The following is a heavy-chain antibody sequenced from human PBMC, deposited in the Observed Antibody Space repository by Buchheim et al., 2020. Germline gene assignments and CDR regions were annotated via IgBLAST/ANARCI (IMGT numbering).Heavy chain of an antibody. CDR1: GFTFSSFW. J-gene: IGHJ4*01. D-gene: IGHD6-13*01. V-gene: IGHV3-7*01. CDR2: INQDGSET. CDR3: ARYGPAPGIYFDY. Sequence: EVQLVESGGGLVQPGGSLRLSCSASGFTFSSFWMNWVRQTPGKGLEWVANINQDGSETYYVDSVKGRFTISRDNAKNSLYLQMNSLRAEDTAVYYCARYGPAPGIYFDYWGRGTL.